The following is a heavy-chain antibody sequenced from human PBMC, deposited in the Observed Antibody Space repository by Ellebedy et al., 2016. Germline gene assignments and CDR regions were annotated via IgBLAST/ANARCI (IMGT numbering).Heavy chain of an antibody. CDR2: INHSGST. CDR1: GGSFSGYY. V-gene: IGHV4-34*01. J-gene: IGHJ5*02. Sequence: SETLSLXCAVYGGSFSGYYWSWIRQPPGKGLEWIGEINHSGSTNYNPSLKSRVTISVDTSKNQFSLKLSSVTAADTAVYYCARESTTVTTLSWFDPWGQGTLVTVSS. D-gene: IGHD4-17*01. CDR3: ARESTTVTTLSWFDP.